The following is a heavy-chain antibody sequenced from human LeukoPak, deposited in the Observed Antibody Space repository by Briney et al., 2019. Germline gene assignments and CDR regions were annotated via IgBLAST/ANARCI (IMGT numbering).Heavy chain of an antibody. CDR3: ARDTEEITMVRGGAYYYGMDV. CDR2: IYYSGST. D-gene: IGHD3-10*01. Sequence: SETLSLTCTVSGGSISSGGYYWSWIRQHPGKGLEWIGYIYYSGSTYYNPSLKSRVTISVDTSKNQFSLKLSSVTAADTAVYYCARDTEEITMVRGGAYYYGMDVWGQGTTVTVSS. J-gene: IGHJ6*02. CDR1: GGSISSGGYY. V-gene: IGHV4-31*03.